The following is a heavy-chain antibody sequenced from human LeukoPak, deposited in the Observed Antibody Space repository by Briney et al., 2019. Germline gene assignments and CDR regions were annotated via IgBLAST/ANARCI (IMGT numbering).Heavy chain of an antibody. J-gene: IGHJ5*02. CDR3: ARSCGGDCYSPVYNWFDP. D-gene: IGHD2-21*01. CDR1: GYTFTSYG. CDR2: ISAYNGNT. V-gene: IGHV1-18*01. Sequence: GASVKVSCKASGYTFTSYGISWVRQAPGQGLEWMGWISAYNGNTNYAQKLQGRVTMTTDTSTSTAYMELRSLRSDDTAVYYCARSCGGDCYSPVYNWFDPWGQGTLVTVSS.